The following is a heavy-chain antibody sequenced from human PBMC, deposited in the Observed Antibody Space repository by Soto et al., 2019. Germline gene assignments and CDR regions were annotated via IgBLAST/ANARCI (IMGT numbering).Heavy chain of an antibody. D-gene: IGHD1-26*01. V-gene: IGHV3-33*01. CDR3: ARDRKWDLLYYFDY. Sequence: QVQLVESGGGVVQPGRSLRLSCAASGFTFSSYGMHWVRQAPGKGLEWVALILYDGSNKYYADSVNGRFTISRDNXXNTLYLQMNSLRAEDTAVYYCARDRKWDLLYYFDYWGQGTLVTVSS. CDR2: ILYDGSNK. CDR1: GFTFSSYG. J-gene: IGHJ4*02.